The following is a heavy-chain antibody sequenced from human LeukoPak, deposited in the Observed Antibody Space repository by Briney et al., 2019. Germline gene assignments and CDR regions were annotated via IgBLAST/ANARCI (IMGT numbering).Heavy chain of an antibody. J-gene: IGHJ6*02. CDR3: AKDLKYSYVLGVMDV. V-gene: IGHV3-9*01. Sequence: GGSLRLSCAASGFPFVKSWMHWVRQAPGKGLEWVSGISWNSGSIGYADSVKGRFTISRDNAKNSLYLQMNSLRAEDTALYYCAKDLKYSYVLGVMDVWGQGTTVTVSS. CDR1: GFPFVKSW. CDR2: ISWNSGSI. D-gene: IGHD5-18*01.